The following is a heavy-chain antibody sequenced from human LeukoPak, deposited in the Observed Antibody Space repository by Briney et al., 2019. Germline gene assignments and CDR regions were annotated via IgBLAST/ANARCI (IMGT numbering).Heavy chain of an antibody. J-gene: IGHJ3*02. V-gene: IGHV2-5*02. CDR2: IYWDDDK. CDR1: GFSLSTSGVG. CDR3: AHRLYDYSSSMVFDI. D-gene: IGHD6-6*01. Sequence: SGPTLVKPTQTLTLTCTFSGFSLSTSGVGVGWIRQPPGKALEWLALIYWDDDKRYSPSLKSRLTITKDTSKNQVVLTMTHMDPVDTATYYCAHRLYDYSSSMVFDIWGQGTMVTVSS.